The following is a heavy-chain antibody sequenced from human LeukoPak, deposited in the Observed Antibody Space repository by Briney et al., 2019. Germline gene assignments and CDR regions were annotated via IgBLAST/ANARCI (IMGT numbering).Heavy chain of an antibody. J-gene: IGHJ4*02. V-gene: IGHV1-46*01. D-gene: IGHD5-12*01. CDR1: GYTFTSYG. CDR2: INPSGGST. CDR3: ARSRSPTIPFDY. Sequence: GASVKVSCKASGYTFTSYGVTWVRQAPGQGLEWMGIINPSGGSTSYAQKFQGRVTMTRDTSTSTVYMELSSLRSEDTAVYYCARSRSPTIPFDYWGQGTLVTVSS.